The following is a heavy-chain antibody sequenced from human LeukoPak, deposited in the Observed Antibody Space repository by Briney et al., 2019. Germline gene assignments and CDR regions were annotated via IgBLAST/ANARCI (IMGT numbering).Heavy chain of an antibody. CDR2: INPNSGGT. CDR3: ARDEGWELLQGIYY. J-gene: IGHJ4*02. V-gene: IGHV1-2*02. D-gene: IGHD1-26*01. CDR1: GYTFTGYY. Sequence: ASVKVSCKASGYTFTGYYMHWVRQAPGQGLEWMGWINPNSGGTNYAQKFQGRVTMTRDTSISTAYMELSRLRSDDTAVYYCARDEGWELLQGIYYWGQGTLVTVSS.